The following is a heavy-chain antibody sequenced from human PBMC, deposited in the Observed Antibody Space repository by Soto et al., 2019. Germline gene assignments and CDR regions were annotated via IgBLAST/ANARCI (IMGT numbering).Heavy chain of an antibody. CDR1: GYTFTSYA. V-gene: IGHV1-3*01. CDR3: ARMVGYCSGGSCPEYNWFDP. J-gene: IGHJ5*02. D-gene: IGHD2-15*01. CDR2: INAGNGNT. Sequence: ASVKVSCKASGYTFTSYAMHWVRQAPGQRLEWMGWINAGNGNTKYSQKFQGRVTITRDTSASTAYMELSSLRSEETAVYYCARMVGYCSGGSCPEYNWFDPWGQGTLVTVSS.